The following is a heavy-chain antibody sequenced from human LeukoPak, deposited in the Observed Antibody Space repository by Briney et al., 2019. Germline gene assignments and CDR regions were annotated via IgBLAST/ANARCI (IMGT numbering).Heavy chain of an antibody. V-gene: IGHV1-69*05. D-gene: IGHD3-22*01. CDR3: ARGPYYDSSGYYRFDY. J-gene: IGHJ4*02. CDR1: GGTFSSYA. CDR2: IIPIFGTA. Sequence: GSSVKVSCKASGGTFSSYAISWVRQAPGQGLEWMGRIIPIFGTANYAQKFQGRVTITTDESTSTAYMELSSLRSEDTAVYYCARGPYYDSSGYYRFDYWGQGTLVTVSS.